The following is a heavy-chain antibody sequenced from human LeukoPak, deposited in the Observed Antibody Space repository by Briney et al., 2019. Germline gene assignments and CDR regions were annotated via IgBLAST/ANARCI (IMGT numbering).Heavy chain of an antibody. CDR2: ISSSSSYI. CDR3: ARSSPDYGDYEYYFDY. CDR1: GFTFSSYS. Sequence: GGSLRLPCAASGFTFSSYSMNWVRQAPGKGLEWVSSISSSSSYIYYADSVKGRFTISRDNAKNSLYLQMNSLRAEDTAVYYCARSSPDYGDYEYYFDYWGQGTLVTVSS. V-gene: IGHV3-21*01. J-gene: IGHJ4*02. D-gene: IGHD4-17*01.